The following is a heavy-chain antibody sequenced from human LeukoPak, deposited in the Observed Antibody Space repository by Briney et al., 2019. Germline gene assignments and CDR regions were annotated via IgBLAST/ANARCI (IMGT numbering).Heavy chain of an antibody. D-gene: IGHD6-13*01. J-gene: IGHJ4*02. V-gene: IGHV3-48*02. Sequence: GGSLRLSCAASGFTFSSYNMNWVRQAPGKGLEWVSYISSTSSTIYYADSVKGRFTISRDNAKNSLYLQMNSLRDEDTAVYYCARGVAAAGRLVDYWGQGTLVTVSS. CDR1: GFTFSSYN. CDR2: ISSTSSTI. CDR3: ARGVAAAGRLVDY.